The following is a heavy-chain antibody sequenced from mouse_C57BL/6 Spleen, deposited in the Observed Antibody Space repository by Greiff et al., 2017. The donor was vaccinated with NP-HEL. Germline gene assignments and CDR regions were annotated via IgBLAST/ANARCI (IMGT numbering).Heavy chain of an antibody. D-gene: IGHD4-1*01. CDR1: GFTFSSYA. Sequence: EVMLVESGEGLVKPGGSLKLSCAASGFTFSSYAMSWVRQTPEKRLEWVAYISSGGDYIYYAATVKGRFTISRDNARNTLYLQMSSLKSEDTAMYYCTRELAPYAMDYWGQGTSVTVSS. V-gene: IGHV5-9-1*02. J-gene: IGHJ4*01. CDR3: TRELAPYAMDY. CDR2: ISSGGDYI.